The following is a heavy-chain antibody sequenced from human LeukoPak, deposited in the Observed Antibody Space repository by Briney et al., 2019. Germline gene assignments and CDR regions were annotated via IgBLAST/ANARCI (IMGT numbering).Heavy chain of an antibody. CDR3: ARGGGRHVEY. D-gene: IGHD3-16*01. CDR1: GFTVSSNY. J-gene: IGHJ4*02. Sequence: TGGSLRLSCAASGFTVSSNYMSWVRQAPGKGLEWVANIKEDGSEKNYVDSVKGRFTISRDNAKNSLYLQMNSLRAEDTAVYYCARGGGRHVEYWGQGNLVTVSS. CDR2: IKEDGSEK. V-gene: IGHV3-7*05.